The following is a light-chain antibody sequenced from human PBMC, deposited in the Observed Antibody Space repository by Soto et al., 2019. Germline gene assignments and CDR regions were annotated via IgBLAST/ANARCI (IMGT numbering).Light chain of an antibody. J-gene: IGLJ1*01. V-gene: IGLV2-14*01. CDR1: CSDVGAYDY. CDR2: EVT. Sequence: QSALTQPASVSASPGQSIAISCSGTCSDVGAYDYVSWYQHHPGKAPKLIIYEVTYRPSGVSNRFSASKSGNTASLTISGLQAEDEADYYCSSYTRSSTYVFGTGTKVTVL. CDR3: SSYTRSSTYV.